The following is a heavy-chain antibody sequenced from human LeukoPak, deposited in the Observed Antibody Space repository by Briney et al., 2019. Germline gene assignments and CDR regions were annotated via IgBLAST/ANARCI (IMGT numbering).Heavy chain of an antibody. CDR3: ARDRADVDTAMPEDWYFDL. CDR2: ISSSSSYI. CDR1: GFTVSSYS. D-gene: IGHD5-18*01. V-gene: IGHV3-21*01. Sequence: GGSLRLSCAASGFTVSSYSMNWVRQAPGKGLEWVSSISSSSSYIYYADSVKGRFTISRDNAKNSLYLQMNSLRAEDTAVYYCARDRADVDTAMPEDWYFDLWGRGTLVTVSS. J-gene: IGHJ2*01.